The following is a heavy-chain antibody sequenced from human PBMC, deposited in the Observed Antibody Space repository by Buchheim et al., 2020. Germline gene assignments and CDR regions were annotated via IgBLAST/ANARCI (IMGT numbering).Heavy chain of an antibody. D-gene: IGHD3-9*01. Sequence: EVQLVGSGGGLVQPGGSLRLSCAASGFTFSSYGIHWVRQAPGTGLEWISYISVFGGDIFYADSVKGRFSISRDNAKNSVYLQMNSLRVEDTALYFCARDPDWSARPLDYWGQGTL. CDR2: ISVFGGDI. V-gene: IGHV3-48*01. J-gene: IGHJ4*02. CDR1: GFTFSSYG. CDR3: ARDPDWSARPLDY.